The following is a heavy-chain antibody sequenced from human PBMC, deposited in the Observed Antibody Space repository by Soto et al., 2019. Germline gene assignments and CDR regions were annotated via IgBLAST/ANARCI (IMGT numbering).Heavy chain of an antibody. J-gene: IGHJ4*02. CDR1: GFTFSDYY. Sequence: PGVSLRLSCEGSGFTFSDYYISWIRQAPGKGLEWISYSSNSGTFSRYADSVKGRFSISRDNTKNLLYLQMNSLRAEDTAVYYCARSGDNYNRLDYWGQGTTVTVYS. CDR3: ARSGDNYNRLDY. D-gene: IGHD1-1*01. V-gene: IGHV3-11*06. CDR2: SSNSGTFS.